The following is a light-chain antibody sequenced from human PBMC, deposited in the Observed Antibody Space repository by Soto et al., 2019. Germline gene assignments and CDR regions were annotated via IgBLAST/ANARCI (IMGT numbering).Light chain of an antibody. Sequence: QPVLTQSPSASASLGASVKLTCTLSSGHSSYAIAWHQQQPEKGPRYLMKLNSAGSHSKGDGMPDRFAGSSSGAERYLTISSLQSEDEADYYWQTWGTGIVVFGGGTKLTVL. CDR1: SGHSSYA. CDR3: QTWGTGIVV. J-gene: IGLJ2*01. V-gene: IGLV4-69*01. CDR2: LNSAGSH.